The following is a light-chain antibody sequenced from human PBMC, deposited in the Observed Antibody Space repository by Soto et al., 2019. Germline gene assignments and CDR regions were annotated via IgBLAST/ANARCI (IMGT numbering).Light chain of an antibody. J-gene: IGKJ2*01. CDR1: QSVSSSY. CDR3: QQYINWYT. Sequence: EIVLTQSPGTLSLSPGERATLSCRASQSVSSSYLAWYQQKPGQAPRLLIYGASSRATGIPDRFSGSGSGTDFTLTISRLEPEDFAVYYCQQYINWYTFGQGTKLEIK. V-gene: IGKV3-20*01. CDR2: GAS.